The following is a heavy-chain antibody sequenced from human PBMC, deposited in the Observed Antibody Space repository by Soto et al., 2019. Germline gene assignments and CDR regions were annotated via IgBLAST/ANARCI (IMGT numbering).Heavy chain of an antibody. D-gene: IGHD2-15*01. J-gene: IGHJ4*02. CDR3: AKKGFCSSGSCYGFDY. Sequence: PGGSLRLSCAASGFTLSNYAMSWVRQAPGQGLEWVSAIGASGGTYYADSVKGRFTVSRDNSKNTLYLQMNSLSAEDTAIYYCAKKGFCSSGSCYGFDYWGQGTLVTVSS. V-gene: IGHV3-23*01. CDR1: GFTLSNYA. CDR2: IGASGGT.